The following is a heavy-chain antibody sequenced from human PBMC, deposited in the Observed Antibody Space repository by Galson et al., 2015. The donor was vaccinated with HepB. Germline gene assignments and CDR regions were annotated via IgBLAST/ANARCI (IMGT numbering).Heavy chain of an antibody. CDR2: VYPGDADT. J-gene: IGHJ4*02. D-gene: IGHD6-25*01. CDR3: VRQDGTAAPRFVDS. V-gene: IGHV5-51*01. Sequence: QSGAEVTKPGESLKISCKGSGYSFTSNWIGWVRQLPGKGLEWMGIVYPGDADTRYSPSFRGQVTISADRSFNTAYLQWNSLKASDTGIYYCVRQDGTAAPRFVDSWGQGTLVTVSS. CDR1: GYSFTSNW.